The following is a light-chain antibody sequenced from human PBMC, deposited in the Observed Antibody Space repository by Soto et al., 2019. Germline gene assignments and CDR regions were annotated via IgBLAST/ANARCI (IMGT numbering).Light chain of an antibody. V-gene: IGKV1-5*03. CDR1: QSIDMW. Sequence: DIQMTQSPSTLSASVGDRVTITCRASQSIDMWLAWYQQKPGKDPSLLIYKASSLERGVRSRFSGSGSGTEFTLTITSLQPNDFATYYCQQYSSYEWTFGQGTKVEVK. CDR3: QQYSSYEWT. J-gene: IGKJ1*01. CDR2: KAS.